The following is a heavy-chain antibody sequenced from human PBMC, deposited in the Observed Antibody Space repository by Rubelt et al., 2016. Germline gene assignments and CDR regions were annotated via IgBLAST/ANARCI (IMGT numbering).Heavy chain of an antibody. Sequence: QVQLVQSGAEVKKPGASVSVYCKASGYDFTSSALHWARQAPGQGLAWMGWIRADNDNQRYSNTIQGRITITKETPSSTAYMDLSSLTYEDTAVYYCARDEDVWGQGTTVTVSS. J-gene: IGHJ6*02. CDR3: ARDEDV. CDR1: GYDFTSSA. V-gene: IGHV1-3*01. CDR2: IRADNDNQ.